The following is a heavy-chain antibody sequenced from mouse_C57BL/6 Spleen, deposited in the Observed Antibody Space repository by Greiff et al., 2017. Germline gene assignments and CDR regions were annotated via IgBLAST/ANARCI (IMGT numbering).Heavy chain of an antibody. CDR3: TRERNYGSSPAWFAY. D-gene: IGHD1-1*01. CDR1: GYTFTDYE. Sequence: QVQLKESGAELVRPGASVTLSCKASGYTFTDYEMHWVKQTPVHGLEWIGAIDPEPGGPAYNQKFKGTAILTADKSSSTAYMELRSLTSEDSAVYYCTRERNYGSSPAWFAYWGQGTLVTVSA. V-gene: IGHV1-15*01. CDR2: IDPEPGGP. J-gene: IGHJ3*01.